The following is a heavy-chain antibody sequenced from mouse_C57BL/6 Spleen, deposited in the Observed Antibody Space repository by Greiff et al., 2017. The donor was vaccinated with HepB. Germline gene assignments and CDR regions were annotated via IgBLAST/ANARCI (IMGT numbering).Heavy chain of an antibody. V-gene: IGHV5-17*01. J-gene: IGHJ4*01. CDR1: GFTFSDYG. D-gene: IGHD2-4*01. CDR2: ISSGSSTI. Sequence: VQLKESGGGLVKPGGSLKLSCAASGFTFSDYGMHWVRQAPEKGLEWVAYISSGSSTIYYADTVKGRFTISRDNAKNTLFLQMTSLRSEDTAMYYCARSYYDYDGALYYYAMDYWGQGTSVTVSS. CDR3: ARSYYDYDGALYYYAMDY.